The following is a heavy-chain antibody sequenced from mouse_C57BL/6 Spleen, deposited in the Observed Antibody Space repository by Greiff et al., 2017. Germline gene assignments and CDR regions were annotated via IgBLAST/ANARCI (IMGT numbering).Heavy chain of an antibody. CDR3: ARGFYYYGTSYFDY. D-gene: IGHD1-1*01. Sequence: QVQLQQPGAELVKPGASVKLSCKASGYTFTSYWMHWVKQRPGQGLEWIGMIHPNSGSTNYNEKFKSKATLTVDKSSSTAYMQLSSLTSEDSAVYDCARGFYYYGTSYFDYWGQGTTLTVSS. V-gene: IGHV1-64*01. CDR2: IHPNSGST. J-gene: IGHJ2*01. CDR1: GYTFTSYW.